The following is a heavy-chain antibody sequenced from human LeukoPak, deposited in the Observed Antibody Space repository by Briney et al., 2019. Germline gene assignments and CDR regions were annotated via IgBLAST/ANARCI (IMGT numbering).Heavy chain of an antibody. Sequence: PSQTLSLTCTVSGGSISGGGYYWSCIRQHPGKGLEWIGYIYYSGRTYYNPSLKSRATTSVDTSKNQFSLKLRSVTAAATAVYYCSRAGVLTGYYGTSYCGMDVWGKGTTVTVSS. CDR3: SRAGVLTGYYGTSYCGMDV. CDR2: IYYSGRT. CDR1: GGSISGGGYY. J-gene: IGHJ6*04. V-gene: IGHV4-31*02. D-gene: IGHD3-9*01.